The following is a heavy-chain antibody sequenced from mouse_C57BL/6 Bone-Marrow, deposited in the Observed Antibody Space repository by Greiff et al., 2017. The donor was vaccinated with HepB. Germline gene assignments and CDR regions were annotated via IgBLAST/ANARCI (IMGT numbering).Heavy chain of an antibody. CDR2: ISSGSSTI. CDR3: ARTIWYYDV. Sequence: EVQVVESGGGLVKPGGSLKLSCAASGFTFSDYGMHWVRQAPEKGLEWVAYISSGSSTIYYADTVKGRFTFSRDNAKNTLFLQMTSLRSEDTAMYYCARTIWYYDVWGTGTTVTVTS. J-gene: IGHJ1*03. CDR1: GFTFSDYG. V-gene: IGHV5-17*01. D-gene: IGHD1-1*02.